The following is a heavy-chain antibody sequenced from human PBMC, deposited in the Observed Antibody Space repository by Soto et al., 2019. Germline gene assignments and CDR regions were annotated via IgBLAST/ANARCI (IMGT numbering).Heavy chain of an antibody. V-gene: IGHV4-34*01. J-gene: IGHJ1*01. CDR3: ARSRGGVQD. CDR1: GGSVSDYY. Sequence: PSETLSLTCGGYGGSVSDYYWAWIRQPPGKGLEWIGEITDSGITNYNSSLKSRVTISVEGSKNQFSLNLRSVTAADTAVYYCARSRGGVQDWGLGTLVTVSS. D-gene: IGHD3-10*01. CDR2: ITDSGIT.